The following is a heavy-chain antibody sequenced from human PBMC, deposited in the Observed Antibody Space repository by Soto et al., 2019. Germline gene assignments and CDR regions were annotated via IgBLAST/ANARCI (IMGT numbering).Heavy chain of an antibody. Sequence: SETLSLTCTVSGGSISSGGYYWSRIRQHPGKGLEWIGYIYYSGSTYYNPSLKSRVTISVDTSKNQFSLKLSSVTAADTAVYYCARSYDFGNWFDPWGQGTLVTVSS. D-gene: IGHD3-3*01. V-gene: IGHV4-31*03. CDR1: GGSISSGGYY. CDR2: IYYSGST. J-gene: IGHJ5*02. CDR3: ARSYDFGNWFDP.